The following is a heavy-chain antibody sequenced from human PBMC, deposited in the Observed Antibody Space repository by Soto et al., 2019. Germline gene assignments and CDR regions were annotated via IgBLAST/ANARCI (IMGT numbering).Heavy chain of an antibody. CDR3: ARWLRRYYFDY. Sequence: HPGGSLRLSCAASGFTVSSNYMSWVRQAPGKGLEWVSVIYSGGSTYYADSVKGRFTISRDNSKNTLYLQMNSLRAEDTAVYYCARWLRRYYFDYWGQGTLVTVSS. CDR1: GFTVSSNY. V-gene: IGHV3-53*01. J-gene: IGHJ4*02. D-gene: IGHD5-12*01. CDR2: IYSGGST.